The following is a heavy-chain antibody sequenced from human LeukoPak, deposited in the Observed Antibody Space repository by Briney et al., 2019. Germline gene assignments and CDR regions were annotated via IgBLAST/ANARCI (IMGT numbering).Heavy chain of an antibody. CDR1: GGSISSGGYY. CDR2: IYYSGST. V-gene: IGHV4-31*03. D-gene: IGHD1-1*01. Sequence: SETLSLTCTVSGGSISSGGYYWSWIRQQPGRGLEWIGYIYYSGSTYYNPSLKSRVTISVDTSKNQFSLKLSSVTAADTAVYYCPRDVSGSSPGYIDPWGQGTLVTVSS. CDR3: PRDVSGSSPGYIDP. J-gene: IGHJ5*02.